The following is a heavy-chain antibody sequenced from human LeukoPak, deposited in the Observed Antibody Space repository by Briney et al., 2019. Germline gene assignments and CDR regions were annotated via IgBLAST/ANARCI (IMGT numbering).Heavy chain of an antibody. Sequence: GGSVRLFCAVSGFPVISNFMSWVRQAPGKGLQSVSIMFSGGSTAYAAYVRCRFSISTESSQNRVSLHMNSLSCEATAVYYCAGGDSSCWTLDKWGQGTLVTVSS. CDR2: MFSGGST. V-gene: IGHV3-53*01. D-gene: IGHD3/OR15-3a*01. CDR1: GFPVISNF. CDR3: AGGDSSCWTLDK. J-gene: IGHJ4*02.